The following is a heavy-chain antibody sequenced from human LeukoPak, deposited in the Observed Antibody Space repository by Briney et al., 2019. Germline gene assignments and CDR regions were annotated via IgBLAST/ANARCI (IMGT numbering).Heavy chain of an antibody. J-gene: IGHJ4*02. D-gene: IGHD1-26*01. CDR2: INHSGST. Sequence: SETLSLTCAVYGGSFSGYYWSWIRQPPGKGLEWIGEINHSGSTNYNPSLKSRVTISVDTSKNQFSLKLSSVTAADTAVYYCARVGGWSGELLRFPYFDYWGQGTLVTVSS. V-gene: IGHV4-34*01. CDR1: GGSFSGYY. CDR3: ARVGGWSGELLRFPYFDY.